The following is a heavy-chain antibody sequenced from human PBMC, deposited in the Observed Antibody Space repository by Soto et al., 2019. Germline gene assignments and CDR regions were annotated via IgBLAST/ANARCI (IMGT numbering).Heavy chain of an antibody. D-gene: IGHD3-9*01. CDR3: ARMSLFYFFDS. Sequence: SETLSLTCPVFSDSMTSYYWTWIRQPPGKGLECIGYIYHSGITNYNPSLKSRVTISLDTSKNQFSLRLSSVTAADTAVYYCARMSLFYFFDSWGQGTLVTVSS. J-gene: IGHJ4*01. CDR2: IYHSGIT. CDR1: SDSMTSYY. V-gene: IGHV4-59*01.